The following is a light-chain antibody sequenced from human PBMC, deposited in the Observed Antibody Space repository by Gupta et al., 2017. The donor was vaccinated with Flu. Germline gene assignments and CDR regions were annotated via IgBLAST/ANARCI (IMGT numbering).Light chain of an antibody. CDR1: QSVLYSSNNKNY. J-gene: IGKJ1*01. Sequence: DIVMTQSPDSLAVSLGARATINCKSSQSVLYSSNNKNYLAWYQQRPGQPPKLLIYWASTRESGVPDRFSGSGSGTEFTLTISSRQAEDVAVYYCQQYYSTPRTFGQGTKVEIK. V-gene: IGKV4-1*01. CDR2: WAS. CDR3: QQYYSTPRT.